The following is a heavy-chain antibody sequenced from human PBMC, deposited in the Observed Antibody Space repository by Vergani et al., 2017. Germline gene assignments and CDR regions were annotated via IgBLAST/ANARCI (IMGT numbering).Heavy chain of an antibody. D-gene: IGHD5-12*01. Sequence: QVQLVESGGGVVQPGRSLRLSCAASGFTFSSYAMHWVRQAPGKGLEWVAVISYDGSNKYYADSLKGRFTISRDNSKNTLYLQMNSLRADDTAVYYCARVAIVATAGYYYYYMDVWGKGTTVTVSS. CDR2: ISYDGSNK. V-gene: IGHV3-30-3*01. CDR3: ARVAIVATAGYYYYYMDV. CDR1: GFTFSSYA. J-gene: IGHJ6*03.